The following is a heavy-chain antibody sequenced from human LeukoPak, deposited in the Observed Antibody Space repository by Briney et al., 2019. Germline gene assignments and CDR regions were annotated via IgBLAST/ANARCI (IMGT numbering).Heavy chain of an antibody. CDR3: ARVNYYDRSGYYRVYFAY. V-gene: IGHV3-7*05. CDR1: GFTFSNYW. CDR2: IKEDGSEK. J-gene: IGHJ4*02. D-gene: IGHD3-22*01. Sequence: GGSLRLSCAASGFTFSNYWMSWGRQAPGKGLEWVANIKEDGSEKDYVDSVKGRFTISRDNAKNSMYLQMNSLRAEDTAVYYCARVNYYDRSGYYRVYFAYWGQGTLVTVSS.